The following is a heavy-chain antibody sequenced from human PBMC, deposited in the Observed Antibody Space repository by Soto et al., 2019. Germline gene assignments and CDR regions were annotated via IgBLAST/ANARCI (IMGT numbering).Heavy chain of an antibody. CDR2: INHSGST. Sequence: SETLSLTCAVYGGSFSGYYWSWIRQPPGKGLEWIGEINHSGSTNYNPSLKSRATISVDTSKNQFSLKPSSVTAADTAVYYCARGLKAAAGTSYYFDYWGQGTLVTVSS. D-gene: IGHD6-13*01. CDR3: ARGLKAAAGTSYYFDY. CDR1: GGSFSGYY. J-gene: IGHJ4*02. V-gene: IGHV4-34*01.